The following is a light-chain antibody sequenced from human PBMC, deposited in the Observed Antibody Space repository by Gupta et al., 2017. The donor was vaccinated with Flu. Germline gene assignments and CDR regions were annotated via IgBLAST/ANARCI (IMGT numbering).Light chain of an antibody. CDR1: QGVSSNF. V-gene: IGKV3-20*01. CDR2: GAS. J-gene: IGKJ3*01. Sequence: LVFTHSPGTLSLSPGERATLSCRASQGVSSNFLAWYQQKPGQAPRLLMSGASYRATGTPDRFSGSGSGTXFTLVIXSLKPGDFAVYFCQQVGSIPFTFGXGTRLDIK. CDR3: QQVGSIPFT.